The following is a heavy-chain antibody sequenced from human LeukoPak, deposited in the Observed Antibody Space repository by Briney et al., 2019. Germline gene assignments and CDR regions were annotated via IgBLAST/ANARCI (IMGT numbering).Heavy chain of an antibody. J-gene: IGHJ4*02. CDR2: INPSGGST. V-gene: IGHV1-46*01. CDR1: GYTFTSYY. CDR3: ARGRNARITIFGVVGIGY. D-gene: IGHD3-3*01. Sequence: ASVKVSCKASGYTFTSYYMHWVRQAPGQGLEWMGIINPSGGSTSYAQKFQGRITMTRDTSTSTVYMELSSLRSEDTAVYYCARGRNARITIFGVVGIGYWGQGTLVTVSS.